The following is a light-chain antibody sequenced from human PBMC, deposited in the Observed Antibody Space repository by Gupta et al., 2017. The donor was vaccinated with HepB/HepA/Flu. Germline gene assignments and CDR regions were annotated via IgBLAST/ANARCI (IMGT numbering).Light chain of an antibody. CDR2: RAS. CDR3: QQYNNWPTWT. V-gene: IGKV3-15*01. CDR1: QTVLSN. J-gene: IGKJ1*01. Sequence: EIVMTQSPDTLSVSPGERPTLSCRASQTVLSNLAWYQHKPGQAPRLLIYRASIRATGIPDRFSGSGSGTEFTLTISSLQSEDFAVYYCQQYNNWPTWTFGQGTKVEIK.